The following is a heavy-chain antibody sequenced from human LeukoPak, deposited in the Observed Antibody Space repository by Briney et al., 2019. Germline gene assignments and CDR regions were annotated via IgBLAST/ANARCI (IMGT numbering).Heavy chain of an antibody. CDR3: SKGRGSGTYSGDY. CDR2: ISGSGGST. J-gene: IGHJ4*02. D-gene: IGHD3-10*01. V-gene: IGHV3-23*01. Sequence: GGSLRLSCAASGFTFSSYAMHWVRQAPGKGLEWVSAISGSGGSTFYADSVAGRFTISRDNSKNTLYLQLNYLRAEDTAVYYCSKGRGSGTYSGDYWGQGTLVTVSS. CDR1: GFTFSSYA.